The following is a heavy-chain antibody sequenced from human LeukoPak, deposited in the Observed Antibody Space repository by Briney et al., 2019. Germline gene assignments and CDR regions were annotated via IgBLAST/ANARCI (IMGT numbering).Heavy chain of an antibody. CDR1: GYTFTGYY. CDR2: INPNSGGT. D-gene: IGHD5-12*01. V-gene: IGHV1-2*06. CDR3: ARGSGYDTYYFDY. J-gene: IGHJ4*02. Sequence: ASVKVSCKASGYTFTGYYMHWVRQAPGQGLEWMGRINPNSGGTNYAQKFQGRVTMTRDTSISTAYMELSRLRSDDTAVYYCARGSGYDTYYFDYWGQGTLVTVSS.